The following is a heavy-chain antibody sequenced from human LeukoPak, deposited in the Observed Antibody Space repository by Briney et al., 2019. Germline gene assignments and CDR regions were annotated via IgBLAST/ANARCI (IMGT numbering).Heavy chain of an antibody. Sequence: PSQTLSLTCTVSGGFISSGDYYWSWIRQPPGKGLEWIGYLYYSGSTSYNPSLKSRVTISVDTSKNQFSLKLSSVTAADTAVYYCAREVATDNGAFDIWGQGTMVTVSS. CDR1: GGFISSGDYY. CDR3: AREVATDNGAFDI. J-gene: IGHJ3*02. D-gene: IGHD5-12*01. CDR2: LYYSGST. V-gene: IGHV4-30-4*01.